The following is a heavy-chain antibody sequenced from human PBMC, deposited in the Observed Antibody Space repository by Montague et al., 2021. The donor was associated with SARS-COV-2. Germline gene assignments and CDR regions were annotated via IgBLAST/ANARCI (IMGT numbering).Heavy chain of an antibody. V-gene: IGHV3-74*01. Sequence: SLRLSCAASGFTFPRYCMHWVRQSPGQGLEWVALICDGVRRISYADPVRDRFTVSRDNAKNTLSLLMNNLRGEDTAVYYCVRYGGDDKHDWWFDLWGRGTHVSVSS. CDR1: GFTFPRYC. CDR2: ICDGVRRI. J-gene: IGHJ2*01. D-gene: IGHD2-21*02. CDR3: VRYGGDDKHDWWFDL.